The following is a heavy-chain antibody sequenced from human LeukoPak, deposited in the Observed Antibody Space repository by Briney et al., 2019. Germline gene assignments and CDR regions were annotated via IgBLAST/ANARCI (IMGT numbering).Heavy chain of an antibody. D-gene: IGHD3-3*01. CDR1: GFTFSFYA. CDR2: ISASGGST. V-gene: IGHV3-23*01. Sequence: GGSLRLSCVASGFTFSFYAMTWVRQAPGKGLEWVSLISASGGSTYYADSVKGRFTISRDNSKNTLYLQMNSLRVDDTAVYYCARGHRAWSYWGQGTLVTVSS. CDR3: ARGHRAWSY. J-gene: IGHJ4*02.